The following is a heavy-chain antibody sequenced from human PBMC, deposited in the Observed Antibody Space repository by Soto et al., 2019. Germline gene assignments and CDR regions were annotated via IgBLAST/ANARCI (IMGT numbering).Heavy chain of an antibody. CDR3: ARDASISMVRGVIT. Sequence: GGSLRLSCEASGFTFSSYGMHWVRQAPGKGLEWVAVIWYDGSNEDYADSVKGRFTISRDNSKNTLYLQMNGLRAEDTAVYYCARDASISMVRGVITWGQGTLVTVSS. D-gene: IGHD3-10*01. V-gene: IGHV3-33*01. CDR1: GFTFSSYG. J-gene: IGHJ4*02. CDR2: IWYDGSNE.